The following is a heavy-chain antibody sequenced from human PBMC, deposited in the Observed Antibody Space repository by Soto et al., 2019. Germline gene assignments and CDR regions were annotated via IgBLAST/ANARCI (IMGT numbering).Heavy chain of an antibody. Sequence: GGSLRLSCAASGFTFSSYGMHWVRQAPGKGLEWVAVISYDGSNKYYADSVKGRSTISRDNSKNTLYLQMNSLRAEDTAVYYCARVGGNYYDSSGYLNYYYGMDVWGQGTTVTVSS. V-gene: IGHV3-30*03. CDR2: ISYDGSNK. CDR3: ARVGGNYYDSSGYLNYYYGMDV. J-gene: IGHJ6*02. D-gene: IGHD3-22*01. CDR1: GFTFSSYG.